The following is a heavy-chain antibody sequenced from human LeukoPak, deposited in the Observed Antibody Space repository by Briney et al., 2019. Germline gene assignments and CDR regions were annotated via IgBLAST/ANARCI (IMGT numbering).Heavy chain of an antibody. CDR3: ASHPGAADDY. Sequence: GGSLRLSCAASGFSFSIYSMNWVRQALGKGLEWVSCISSSSCYKYYADSVKGRFTISRDNAKSSLYLQMNSLRADDTAVYYCASHPGAADDYWGQGTLVTVSS. V-gene: IGHV3-21*06. CDR1: GFSFSIYS. J-gene: IGHJ4*02. CDR2: ISSSSCYK. D-gene: IGHD6-13*01.